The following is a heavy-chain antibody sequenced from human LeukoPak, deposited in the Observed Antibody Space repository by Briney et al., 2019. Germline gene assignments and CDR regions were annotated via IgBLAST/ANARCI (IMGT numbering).Heavy chain of an antibody. Sequence: GGSLRLSCAASGFTFDDYAMHWVRQAPGKGLEWVSGISWNSGSIGYADSVKGRFTISRDNAKNSLYLQMNSLRAEDTALYYCARPNGDQQAFDIWGQGTMVTVSS. CDR2: ISWNSGSI. CDR1: GFTFDDYA. D-gene: IGHD4-17*01. J-gene: IGHJ3*02. CDR3: ARPNGDQQAFDI. V-gene: IGHV3-9*01.